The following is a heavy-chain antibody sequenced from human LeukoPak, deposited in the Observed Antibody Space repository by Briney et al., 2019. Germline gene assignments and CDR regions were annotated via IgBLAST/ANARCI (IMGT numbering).Heavy chain of an antibody. CDR1: GFTVSSNY. CDR3: ARDLGGSWKGYFDY. CDR2: IYSGGST. Sequence: PGGSLRLSCAASGFTVSSNYMTWVRQAPGKGLEWVSVIYSGGSTYYADSVKGRFTLSRDNSRNTLYLQMNSLRAEDTAVYYCARDLGGSWKGYFDYWGQGTLVTASS. J-gene: IGHJ4*02. D-gene: IGHD2-15*01. V-gene: IGHV3-53*01.